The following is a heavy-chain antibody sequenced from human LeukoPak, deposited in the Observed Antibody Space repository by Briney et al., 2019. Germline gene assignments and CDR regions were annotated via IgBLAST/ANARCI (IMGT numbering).Heavy chain of an antibody. CDR1: GGSISSYY. J-gene: IGHJ3*02. V-gene: IGHV4-59*08. CDR2: IYYTGST. CDR3: ARQDSGSYLNPLDI. D-gene: IGHD1-26*01. Sequence: SETLSLTCIVSGGSISSYYWSWIRQPPGKGLEWIGHIYYTGSTNYNPSLKSRVTISVDTSKNQLSLKLSSVTAADTAVYYCARQDSGSYLNPLDIWGQGTVVTVSS.